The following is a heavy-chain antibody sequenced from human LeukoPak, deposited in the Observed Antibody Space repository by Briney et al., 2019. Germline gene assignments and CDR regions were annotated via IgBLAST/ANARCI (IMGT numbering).Heavy chain of an antibody. CDR3: ARNGAWGSYRLHDF. V-gene: IGHV1-2*02. Sequence: GASVKVSCKTSGYTFTGYYIHWVRQAPGQGLEWMGWINPNSGGTNYAQKFQGRVTVTRDTSISTAYMELTNLISDDTAVYYCARNGAWGSYRLHDFWGQGTLVTVSS. CDR2: INPNSGGT. D-gene: IGHD3-16*02. J-gene: IGHJ4*02. CDR1: GYTFTGYY.